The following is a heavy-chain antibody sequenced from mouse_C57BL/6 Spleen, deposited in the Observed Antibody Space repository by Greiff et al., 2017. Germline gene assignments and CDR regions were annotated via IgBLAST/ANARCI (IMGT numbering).Heavy chain of an antibody. J-gene: IGHJ4*01. CDR1: GFTFSDYG. V-gene: IGHV5-17*01. CDR2: ISSGSSTI. CDR3: ATIYYGNYY. Sequence: DVHLVESGGGLVKPGGSLKLSCAASGFTFSDYGMHWVRQAPEKGLEWVAYISSGSSTIYYADTVKGRFTISRDNAKNTLFLQMTSLRSEDTAMYYCATIYYGNYYWGQGTSVTVSS.